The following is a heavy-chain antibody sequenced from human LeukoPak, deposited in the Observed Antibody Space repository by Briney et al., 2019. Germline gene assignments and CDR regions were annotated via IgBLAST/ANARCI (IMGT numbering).Heavy chain of an antibody. CDR3: TKRDGQSLDY. D-gene: IGHD5-24*01. CDR1: GFSFSTSM. V-gene: IGHV3-23*01. CDR2: ILQDAETT. Sequence: GGSLRLSCAASGFSFSTSMMSWVRRVPGQGLEWVSTILQDAETTYYADSVRGRFTISRDNFKDTLFLQMRSLRAEDTAIYYCTKRDGQSLDYWGQGALVTVSS. J-gene: IGHJ4*02.